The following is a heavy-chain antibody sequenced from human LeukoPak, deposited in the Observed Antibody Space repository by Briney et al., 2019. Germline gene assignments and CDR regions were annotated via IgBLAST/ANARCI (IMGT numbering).Heavy chain of an antibody. V-gene: IGHV1-2*02. CDR3: ARDRVGVQAYYFDY. Sequence: PGASVKVSCKASGYTFTGYYMHWVRQAPGQGLEWMGWINPNSGGTNYAQKFQGRVTKTRDTSISTAYMELSRLRSDDTAVYYCARDRVGVQAYYFDYWGQGTLVTVSS. CDR2: INPNSGGT. CDR1: GYTFTGYY. D-gene: IGHD2-2*01. J-gene: IGHJ4*02.